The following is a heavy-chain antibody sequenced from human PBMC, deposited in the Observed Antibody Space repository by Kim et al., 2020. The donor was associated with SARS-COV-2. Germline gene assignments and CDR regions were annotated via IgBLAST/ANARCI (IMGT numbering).Heavy chain of an antibody. V-gene: IGHV3-30*01. D-gene: IGHD3-22*01. Sequence: ADPLKGRFTISGDNSKNTLYLQMNSLRAEDTAVYYCARDYYDSSGPYFDYWGQGTLVTVSS. J-gene: IGHJ4*02. CDR3: ARDYYDSSGPYFDY.